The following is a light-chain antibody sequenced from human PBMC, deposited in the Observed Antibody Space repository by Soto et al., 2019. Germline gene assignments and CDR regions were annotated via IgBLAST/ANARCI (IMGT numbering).Light chain of an antibody. Sequence: EIVMTQSPATLSVPPGERATLSCRASQSVSSNLAWYQQKPGQAPRLLIYGASTRATGIPARFSGSGSGTEFTLTISSLQSEDFAVYYCHQYNNWPPWTFGQGTKVEIK. V-gene: IGKV3-15*01. CDR1: QSVSSN. CDR3: HQYNNWPPWT. CDR2: GAS. J-gene: IGKJ1*01.